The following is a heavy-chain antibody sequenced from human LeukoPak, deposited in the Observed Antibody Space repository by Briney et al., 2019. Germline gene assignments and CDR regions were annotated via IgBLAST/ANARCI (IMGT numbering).Heavy chain of an antibody. CDR3: TRDVGFCSGGRCFPSGPADY. CDR2: IIGDGSST. CDR1: GFIFNGHW. V-gene: IGHV3-74*01. Sequence: GGSLRLSSAASGFIFNGHWMHWVRQAPGKGLMWVSHIIGDGSSTNYADSVKGRFTISRDNAKNTLYLQMNSLRAEDTAVYYCTRDVGFCSGGRCFPSGPADYWGQGTLVTVSS. D-gene: IGHD2-15*01. J-gene: IGHJ4*02.